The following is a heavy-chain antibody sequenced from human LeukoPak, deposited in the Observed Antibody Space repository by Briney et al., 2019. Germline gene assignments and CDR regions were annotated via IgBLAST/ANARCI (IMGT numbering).Heavy chain of an antibody. CDR1: GFVFDSYW. V-gene: IGHV3-7*01. CDR2: IRQDGSEK. Sequence: AGGSLRLSCAASGFVFDSYWSSWVRQAPGKGLEWVANIRQDGSEKYYVDSLKGRFTISRDNAKRSLYLQINSLRAEDTAVYYCAREHGGPDYWRRGTLVTVSS. J-gene: IGHJ4*02. D-gene: IGHD3-16*01. CDR3: AREHGGPDY.